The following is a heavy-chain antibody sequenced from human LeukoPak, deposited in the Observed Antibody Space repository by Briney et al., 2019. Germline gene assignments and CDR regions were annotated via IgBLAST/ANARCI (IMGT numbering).Heavy chain of an antibody. CDR3: ARDGTIFGEYDAFDI. Sequence: ASVKVSCKASGYTFTSYGISWVRQAPGQGLEWMGWISAYNGNTNYAQKLQGRVTMTTDTSTSTAYMELRSLRSDDTAVYYCARDGTIFGEYDAFDIWGQGTMVTVSS. D-gene: IGHD3-3*01. CDR1: GYTFTSYG. J-gene: IGHJ3*02. CDR2: ISAYNGNT. V-gene: IGHV1-18*01.